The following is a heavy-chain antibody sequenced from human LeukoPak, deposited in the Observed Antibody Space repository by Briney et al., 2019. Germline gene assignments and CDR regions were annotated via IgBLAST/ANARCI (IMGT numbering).Heavy chain of an antibody. Sequence: SETLSLTCTVSGGSISSYYWSWIRQPPGKGLEWIGYIYYSGSTNYNPSLKSRVTISVDTSKNQFSLKLSSVTAADTAVYYCARISRTTFGVVIMDYWGQGTLVTVSS. CDR1: GGSISSYY. D-gene: IGHD3-3*01. J-gene: IGHJ4*02. CDR2: IYYSGST. CDR3: ARISRTTFGVVIMDY. V-gene: IGHV4-59*08.